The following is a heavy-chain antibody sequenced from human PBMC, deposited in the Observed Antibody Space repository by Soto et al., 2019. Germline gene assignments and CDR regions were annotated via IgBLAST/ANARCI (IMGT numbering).Heavy chain of an antibody. CDR3: ATDRGPIPVFGVVRFRGPLDP. Sequence: QVQLVQSGAEVKKPGASVKVSCKVSGYTLTELSMHWVRQAPGKGLEWMGGFDPEDGETIYAQKFQGRGTMTEDTSTDPAYMELSSRRSEDTAVYSCATDRGPIPVFGVVRFRGPLDPWGQGTLVTVSS. D-gene: IGHD3-3*01. CDR1: GYTLTELS. J-gene: IGHJ5*02. V-gene: IGHV1-24*01. CDR2: FDPEDGET.